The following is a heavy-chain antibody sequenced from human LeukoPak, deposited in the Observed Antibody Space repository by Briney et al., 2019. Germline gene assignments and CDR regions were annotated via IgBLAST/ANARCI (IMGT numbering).Heavy chain of an antibody. D-gene: IGHD3-22*01. Sequence: GASVKVSCKASGGTFSSYAISWVRQAPGQGLEWMGGIIPIFGTANYARKFQGRVTITADESTSTAYMELSSLRSEDTAVYYCARYYYDSSGYYYFDYWGQGTLVTVSS. CDR3: ARYYYDSSGYYYFDY. CDR1: GGTFSSYA. CDR2: IIPIFGTA. V-gene: IGHV1-69*13. J-gene: IGHJ4*02.